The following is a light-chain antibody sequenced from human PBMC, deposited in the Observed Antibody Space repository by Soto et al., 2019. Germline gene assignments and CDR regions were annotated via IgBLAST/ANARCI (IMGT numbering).Light chain of an antibody. CDR1: QSISSY. Sequence: DIQMTQSPSSLSASVGDRVTITCRASQSISSYLNWYQQKPGKAPKLLIYAASSLQSVVPSRFRGSGSGTDFPLTISSLQPEDFATYYCHKGYSTPLTFGGGTKVEIK. CDR3: HKGYSTPLT. J-gene: IGKJ4*01. V-gene: IGKV1-39*01. CDR2: AAS.